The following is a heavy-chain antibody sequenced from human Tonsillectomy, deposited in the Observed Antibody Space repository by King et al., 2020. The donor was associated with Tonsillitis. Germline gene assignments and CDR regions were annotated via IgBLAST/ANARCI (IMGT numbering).Heavy chain of an antibody. Sequence: VQLVESGGGLVQPGGSLRLSCAASGFTFSSYEMNWVRQAPGKGLEWISSISVSGSTIYYADSVKGRFTISRDNAKNSLYLQMNSLRAEDTAVYYCARRGYSDSSGYYTSWGQGTLVTVSS. CDR3: ARRGYSDSSGYYTS. V-gene: IGHV3-48*03. CDR2: ISVSGSTI. J-gene: IGHJ5*02. D-gene: IGHD3-22*01. CDR1: GFTFSSYE.